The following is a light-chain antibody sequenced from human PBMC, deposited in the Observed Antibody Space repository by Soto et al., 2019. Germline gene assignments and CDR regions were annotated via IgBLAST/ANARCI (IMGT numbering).Light chain of an antibody. CDR1: QSVSSYH. CDR2: AAS. V-gene: IGKV3-20*01. Sequence: EIVLTQSTGTLSLSQGERATLSCRASQSVSSYHLAWYQQKPGHAPRLLTYAASSRATGIPDSFSGSGSVTACTLTISRLEPDDFAVYYCQQYGSSPTFGQGTKLEIK. CDR3: QQYGSSPT. J-gene: IGKJ2*01.